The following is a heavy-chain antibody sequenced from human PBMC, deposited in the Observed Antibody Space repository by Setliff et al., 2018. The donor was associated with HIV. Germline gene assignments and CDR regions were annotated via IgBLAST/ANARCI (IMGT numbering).Heavy chain of an antibody. D-gene: IGHD3-22*01. CDR2: ISSSGTTI. Sequence: PGESLTISCAASGFTFSNYEMNWVRQAPGKGLEWVSYISSSGTTIYYADSVKGRFTISRDNAKNSLYLQMNSLRAEDTAVYYCARPNYYDSSGSFDYWGQGTLVTVSS. CDR1: GFTFSNYE. CDR3: ARPNYYDSSGSFDY. J-gene: IGHJ4*02. V-gene: IGHV3-48*03.